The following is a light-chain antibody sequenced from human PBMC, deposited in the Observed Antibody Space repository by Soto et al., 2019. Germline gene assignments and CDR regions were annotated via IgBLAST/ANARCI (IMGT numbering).Light chain of an antibody. Sequence: EVVLTQSPGTLSLSPGARATLSCRASQSVNDNHSAWYQQKGGQAPRLLIYGASTRATGAADTFSGSGFGTAYSLIINRREPEDVALYYCLLYGGSPPRSTFGPGTTVEI. CDR1: QSVNDNH. J-gene: IGKJ3*01. CDR2: GAS. CDR3: LLYGGSPPRST. V-gene: IGKV3-20*01.